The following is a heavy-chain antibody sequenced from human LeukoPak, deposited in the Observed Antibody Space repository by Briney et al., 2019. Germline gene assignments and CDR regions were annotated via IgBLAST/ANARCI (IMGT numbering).Heavy chain of an antibody. CDR3: ARTSGSYDY. CDR2: MNPNSGNT. CDR1: GYTFTGYY. V-gene: IGHV1-8*02. Sequence: ASVKVSCKASGYTFTGYYMHWVRQAPGQGLEWMGWMNPNSGNTGYAQKFQGRVTMTRNTSISTAYMELSSLRSEDTAVYYCARTSGSYDYWGQGTLVTVSS. J-gene: IGHJ4*02. D-gene: IGHD1-26*01.